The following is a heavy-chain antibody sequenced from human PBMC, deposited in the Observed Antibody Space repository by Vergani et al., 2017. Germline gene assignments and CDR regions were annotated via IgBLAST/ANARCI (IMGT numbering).Heavy chain of an antibody. J-gene: IGHJ5*02. D-gene: IGHD1-14*01. CDR1: GFNFNQYG. CDR3: ARDLRLLYNRFDP. CDR2: TWYDGNNK. Sequence: QVQLVESGGGVVQPGRSLRLSCAASGFNFNQYGMHWVRLAPGKGLEWVAVTWYDGNNKQYADSVKGRFNISRENSKSTMYLQMNSLREEDTGVYYCARDLRLLYNRFDPWGQGTLVTVSS. V-gene: IGHV3-33*01.